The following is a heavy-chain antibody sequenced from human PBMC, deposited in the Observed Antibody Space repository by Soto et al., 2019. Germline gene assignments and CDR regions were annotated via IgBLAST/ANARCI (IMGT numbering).Heavy chain of an antibody. V-gene: IGHV3-23*01. J-gene: IGHJ4*02. Sequence: EVQLLASGGGLVQPGGSMRLSCAASGFTFSSYAMSWVRQAPGKGLEWVSAISGSGGSTYYAASVKGRFTISRANAKNTRYLRMNSRRAEDTAVYYCAKGGQLVWHFYYWGQGTLVTVSS. CDR1: GFTFSSYA. CDR3: AKGGQLVWHFYY. CDR2: ISGSGGST. D-gene: IGHD6-6*01.